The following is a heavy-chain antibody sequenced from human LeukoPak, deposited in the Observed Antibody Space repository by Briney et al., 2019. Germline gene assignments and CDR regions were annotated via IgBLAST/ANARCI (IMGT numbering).Heavy chain of an antibody. CDR2: IFYSGSL. D-gene: IGHD5-12*01. CDR3: ARAGVATWQY. J-gene: IGHJ4*02. Sequence: SETLSLTCTVSGGPIRSGDFYWSWVRQPPGKGLEWIGYIFYSGSLYYNPSLKSRLSISVDTSKNQFSLQLNSVTPEDTAVYYCARAGVATWQYWGQGTLVTVSS. V-gene: IGHV4-30-4*01. CDR1: GGPIRSGDFY.